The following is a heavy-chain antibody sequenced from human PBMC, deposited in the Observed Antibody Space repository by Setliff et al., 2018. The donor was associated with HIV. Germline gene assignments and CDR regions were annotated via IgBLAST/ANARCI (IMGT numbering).Heavy chain of an antibody. CDR2: ISTYNGNT. J-gene: IGHJ3*02. CDR3: ARDYFDSSAYHYGFGAFDI. CDR1: GYTLTTYG. Sequence: ASVKVSCKASGYTLTTYGITWVRQAPGQGLEWMGWISTYNGNTNYAQKFQGRVTMTTVTSTSTAYMELRSLRSDDTAVYYCARDYFDSSAYHYGFGAFDIWGQGTMVTVSS. D-gene: IGHD3-22*01. V-gene: IGHV1-18*01.